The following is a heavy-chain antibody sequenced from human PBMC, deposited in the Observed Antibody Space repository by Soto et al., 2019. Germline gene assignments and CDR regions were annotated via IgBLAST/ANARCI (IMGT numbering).Heavy chain of an antibody. V-gene: IGHV1-46*01. CDR2: INPSGGST. Sequence: QVQLVQSGAEVKKPGASVKVSCKASGYTFTSYYMHWVRQTPGQGLEWMGIINPSGGSTSYAQKFHGRFTMTRDTSTSTVYMELSSLRSEDTAVYYCARDGLYGAYGHYWGQGTLVTVS. CDR1: GYTFTSYY. CDR3: ARDGLYGAYGHY. J-gene: IGHJ4*02. D-gene: IGHD4-17*01.